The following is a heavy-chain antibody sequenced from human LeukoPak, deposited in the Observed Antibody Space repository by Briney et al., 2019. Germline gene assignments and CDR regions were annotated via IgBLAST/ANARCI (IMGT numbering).Heavy chain of an antibody. CDR2: IKQDGSEK. Sequence: GGSLRLSCAASGLTFSSYWMSCVRQAPGKGLEWVANIKQDGSEKYYVDSVKGRFTISRDNAKNSLYLQMNSLRAEDTAVYYCARTLREAAAAGTYADYWGQGTLVTVSS. CDR1: GLTFSSYW. CDR3: ARTLREAAAAGTYADY. D-gene: IGHD6-13*01. V-gene: IGHV3-7*03. J-gene: IGHJ4*02.